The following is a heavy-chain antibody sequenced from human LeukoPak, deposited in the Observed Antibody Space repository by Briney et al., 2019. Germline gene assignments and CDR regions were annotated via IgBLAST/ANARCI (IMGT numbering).Heavy chain of an antibody. CDR2: IYHSGST. Sequence: PSETLSLTCTVSGGSISSGDYYWSWIRQPPGKGLEWIGYIYHSGSTNYNPSLKSRLTISVDTSKNQFSLKLSSVTAADTAVYYCVRVREYYDSSGYYPLGNWFDSWGQGTLVTVSS. V-gene: IGHV4-30-4*01. CDR1: GGSISSGDYY. CDR3: VRVREYYDSSGYYPLGNWFDS. J-gene: IGHJ5*01. D-gene: IGHD3-22*01.